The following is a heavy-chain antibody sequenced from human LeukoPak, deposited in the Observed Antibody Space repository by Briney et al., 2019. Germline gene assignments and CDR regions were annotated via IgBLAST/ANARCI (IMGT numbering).Heavy chain of an antibody. CDR3: ARVLKDYYYYYMDV. J-gene: IGHJ6*03. CDR2: IYYSGST. Sequence: SETLSLTCTVSGGSISSSSYYWGWIRQPPGKGLEWIGSIYYSGSTYYNPSLKSRVTMSVDTSKNQFSLKLRSVTAADTAVYYCARVLKDYYYYYMDVWGKGTTVTISS. CDR1: GGSISSSSYY. V-gene: IGHV4-39*07.